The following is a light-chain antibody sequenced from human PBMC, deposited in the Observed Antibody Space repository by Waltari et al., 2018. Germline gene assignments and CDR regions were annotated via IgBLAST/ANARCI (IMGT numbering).Light chain of an antibody. Sequence: TQSPGTLSLSPGERATLSCRASQNIGRYLGWYQRKPGQAPRLLIYGGSTRATGIPDRFSGTGSGTDFTLTISRLESEDFAAYYCHQYSGSPWTFGQGTKVEIK. CDR3: HQYSGSPWT. CDR1: QNIGRY. V-gene: IGKV3-20*01. J-gene: IGKJ1*01. CDR2: GGS.